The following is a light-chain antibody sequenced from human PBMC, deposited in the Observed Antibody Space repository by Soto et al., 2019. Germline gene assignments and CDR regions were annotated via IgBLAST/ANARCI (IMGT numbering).Light chain of an antibody. CDR3: QQYNNWPPVT. V-gene: IGKV3-15*01. J-gene: IGKJ1*01. CDR1: QSISSS. CDR2: GAS. Sequence: EIVLTPSPGTLSLSPGERATLSCRASQSISSSLAWYQQNPGQAPRLLIYGASTRATGIPARFSGSGSGTEFTLTISSLQSEDFAVYYCQQYNNWPPVTFGQGTKVDIK.